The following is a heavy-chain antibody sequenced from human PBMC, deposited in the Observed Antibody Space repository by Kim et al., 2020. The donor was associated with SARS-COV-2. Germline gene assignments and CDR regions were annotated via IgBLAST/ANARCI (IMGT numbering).Heavy chain of an antibody. CDR3: ARDSTGLLAYGDYINWFDP. V-gene: IGHV3-21*01. D-gene: IGHD4-17*01. CDR2: ISSSSSYI. J-gene: IGHJ5*02. Sequence: GGSLRLSCAASGFTFSSYSMNWVRQAPGKGLEWVSSISSSSSYIYYADSVKGRFTISRDNAKNSLYLQMNSLRAEDTAVYYCARDSTGLLAYGDYINWFDPWGQRTLVTVSS. CDR1: GFTFSSYS.